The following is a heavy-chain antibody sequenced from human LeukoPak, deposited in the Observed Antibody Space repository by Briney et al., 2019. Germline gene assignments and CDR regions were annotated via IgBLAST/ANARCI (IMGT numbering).Heavy chain of an antibody. Sequence: PGGSLRLSCAASGFTFSSYAMSWVRQAPGKGLEWVSAISGSGGSTYYADSVKGRFTISRDNSKNTLYLQMNSLRAEDTAVYYCAKRETYHYGSGSYFLYWGQGTLVTVSS. J-gene: IGHJ4*02. CDR1: GFTFSSYA. CDR2: ISGSGGST. D-gene: IGHD3-10*01. CDR3: AKRETYHYGSGSYFLY. V-gene: IGHV3-23*01.